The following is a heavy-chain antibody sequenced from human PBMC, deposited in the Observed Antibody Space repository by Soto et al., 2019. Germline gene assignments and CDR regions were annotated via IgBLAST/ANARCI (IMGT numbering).Heavy chain of an antibody. CDR2: IYYSGST. D-gene: IGHD3-3*01. CDR1: GGSISSYY. J-gene: IGHJ6*02. CDR3: ARDLGDFWSGYRYYYYGMEV. Sequence: SETLSLTCTVSGGSISSYYWSWIRQPPGKGLEWIGYIYYSGSTNYNPSLKSRVTISVDTSKNQFSLKLSSVTAADTAVYYCARDLGDFWSGYRYYYYGMEVWGQGTTVTVSS. V-gene: IGHV4-59*01.